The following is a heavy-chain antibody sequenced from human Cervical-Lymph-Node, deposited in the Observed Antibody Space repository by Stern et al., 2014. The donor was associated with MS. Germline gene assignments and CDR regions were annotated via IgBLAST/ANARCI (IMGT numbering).Heavy chain of an antibody. Sequence: VQLVQSGAEVKKPGESLKISCKASRDSFTHYWIGWVRQMPGKGLEWMGIIFPGDSDTKYSPSFEGQVTFSVERSTSTAYLQWSSLKAPDTAIYYCARHHGHSPTPFDSWGQGTRVTVSS. V-gene: IGHV5-51*01. J-gene: IGHJ4*02. CDR3: ARHHGHSPTPFDS. D-gene: IGHD5-24*01. CDR2: IFPGDSDT. CDR1: RDSFTHYW.